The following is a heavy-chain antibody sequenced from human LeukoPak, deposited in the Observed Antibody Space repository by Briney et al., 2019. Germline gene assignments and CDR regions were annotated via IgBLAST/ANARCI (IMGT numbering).Heavy chain of an antibody. CDR1: WFPFCGYY. V-gene: IGHV3-11*06. CDR2: ISSSSSYT. Sequence: GGALRISRAAPWFPFCGYYMRWVRPAPGEGVEWVSYISSSSSYTNYADSVKGRFTISRDNAKNSLYLQMNSLRAEDTAVYYCASRGNGYHEEFDYWGQGTLVTVSS. J-gene: IGHJ4*02. CDR3: ASRGNGYHEEFDY. D-gene: IGHD2-2*01.